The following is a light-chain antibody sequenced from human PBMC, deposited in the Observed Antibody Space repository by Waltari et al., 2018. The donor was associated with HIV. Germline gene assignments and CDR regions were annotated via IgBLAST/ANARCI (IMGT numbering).Light chain of an antibody. CDR2: WAS. CDR3: QQYYSTPLT. V-gene: IGKV4-1*01. J-gene: IGKJ4*01. Sequence: DIVMTQSPDSLAVSLVERATINCKSSQSVLYSSNSKNYLVWYQQKPGQPPKLIIYWASIRESGVPDRFSGSGSGTDFTLTISSLQAEDVAVYYCQQYYSTPLTFGGGTKVEIK. CDR1: QSVLYSSNSKNY.